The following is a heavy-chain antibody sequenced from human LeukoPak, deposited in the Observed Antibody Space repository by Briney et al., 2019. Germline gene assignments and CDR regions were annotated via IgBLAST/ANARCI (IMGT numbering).Heavy chain of an antibody. CDR3: AAENPGIAAAGGFDP. D-gene: IGHD6-13*01. CDR1: GFTFSSYG. J-gene: IGHJ5*02. Sequence: GGSLRLSCAASGFTFSSYGMHWVRQAPGKGLEWVAVIWYDGSNKYYADSVKGRFTISRDNSKNTLYLQMNSLRAEDTAAYYCAAENPGIAAAGGFDPWGQGTLVTVSS. CDR2: IWYDGSNK. V-gene: IGHV3-33*01.